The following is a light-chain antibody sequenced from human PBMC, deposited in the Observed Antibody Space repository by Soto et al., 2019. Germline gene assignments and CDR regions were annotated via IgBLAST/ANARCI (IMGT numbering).Light chain of an antibody. CDR3: QQTYSTPWT. J-gene: IGKJ1*01. CDR2: AAS. Sequence: DIQMTQSPSSLSASVGDRVTITCRASYSVNTYLHWYQQKAGQAPKLLIYAASNLQSGVPSRFSGSASGTDFTLTISSLQPEDFATYHCQQTYSTPWTFGQGTKVDI. V-gene: IGKV1-39*01. CDR1: YSVNTY.